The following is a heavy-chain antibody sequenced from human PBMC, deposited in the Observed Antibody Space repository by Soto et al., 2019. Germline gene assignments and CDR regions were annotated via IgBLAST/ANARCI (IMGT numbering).Heavy chain of an antibody. J-gene: IGHJ6*02. D-gene: IGHD4-17*01. CDR3: ARLNGVTTDYYFYGMDV. V-gene: IGHV3-30*03. Sequence: GGSLRLSCAASGFTFSTYGMHWVRQAPGKGLEWVAVISYDGSNKYYADSVKGRFTISRDNSKNTLYLQMNSLRAEDTAVYYCARLNGVTTDYYFYGMDVWGQGTTVTVSS. CDR1: GFTFSTYG. CDR2: ISYDGSNK.